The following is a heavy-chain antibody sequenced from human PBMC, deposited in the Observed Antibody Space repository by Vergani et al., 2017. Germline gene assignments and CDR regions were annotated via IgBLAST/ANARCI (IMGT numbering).Heavy chain of an antibody. CDR3: AKVGRSEVAGTFGAFDI. J-gene: IGHJ3*02. Sequence: QVQLQESGPGLVKPSQTLSLTCTVSGGSISSGGYYWSWIRQHPGKGLEWVSTLSASDRRTHYADSVKGRFTISRDNSKNTLFLHMNSLRPEDTAVYYCAKVGRSEVAGTFGAFDIWGQGTMVTVSS. CDR1: GGSISSGGYY. CDR2: LSASDRRT. D-gene: IGHD6-19*01. V-gene: IGHV4-31*03.